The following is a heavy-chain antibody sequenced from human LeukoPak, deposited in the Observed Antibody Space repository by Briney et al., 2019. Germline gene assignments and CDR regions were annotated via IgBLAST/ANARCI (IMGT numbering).Heavy chain of an antibody. D-gene: IGHD3-22*01. Sequence: GGSLRLSCAASGFTFSSYSMNWVRQAPEKGLEWVSYISSSSSTIYYADSVKGRFTISRDNAKNPLYLQMNSLRAEDTAVYYCARDDSSGLYYFDYWGQGTLVTVSS. CDR2: ISSSSSTI. CDR1: GFTFSSYS. CDR3: ARDDSSGLYYFDY. J-gene: IGHJ4*02. V-gene: IGHV3-48*04.